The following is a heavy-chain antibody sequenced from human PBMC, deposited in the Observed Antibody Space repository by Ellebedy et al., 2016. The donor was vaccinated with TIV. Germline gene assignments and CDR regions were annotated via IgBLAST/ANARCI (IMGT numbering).Heavy chain of an antibody. V-gene: IGHV5-51*01. CDR3: ARQLRSGELSLT. Sequence: GESLKISXEGSGYSFGNTWIGWVRQMPGKGLEWMGFIDPDDSETRYSPSFQGQVTISADKSISTVYLQWSRLKASDTAMYYCARQLRSGELSLTWGQGTLVTVSS. D-gene: IGHD3-16*02. CDR1: GYSFGNTW. CDR2: IDPDDSET. J-gene: IGHJ4*02.